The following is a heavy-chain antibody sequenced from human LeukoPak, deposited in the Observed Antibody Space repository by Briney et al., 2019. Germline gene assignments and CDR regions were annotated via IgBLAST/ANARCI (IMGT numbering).Heavy chain of an antibody. D-gene: IGHD3-10*01. CDR3: ASADAVYGSGSYYNIMSAFDI. Sequence: GGSLRLSCAASGFTVSSNYMSWVRQAPGKGLEWVSVIYSGGSTYYADSVKGRFTISRDNSKNTLYLQMNSLRAEDTAVYYCASADAVYGSGSYYNIMSAFDIWGQGTMVTVSS. J-gene: IGHJ3*02. CDR1: GFTVSSNY. CDR2: IYSGGST. V-gene: IGHV3-53*01.